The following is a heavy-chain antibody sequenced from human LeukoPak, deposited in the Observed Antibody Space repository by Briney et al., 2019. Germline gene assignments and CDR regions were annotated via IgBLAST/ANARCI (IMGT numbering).Heavy chain of an antibody. D-gene: IGHD5-12*01. V-gene: IGHV1-24*01. J-gene: IGHJ4*02. CDR3: ATDGALGGLRTYYFDY. CDR1: GYTLTELS. CDR2: FDPEDGET. Sequence: ASVKVSCKVSGYTLTELSMHWVRQAPGKGLEWMGGFDPEDGETIYAQKFQGRVTMTEDTSTDTAYMELSSLRSEDTAVYYCATDGALGGLRTYYFDYWGQGTLVTASS.